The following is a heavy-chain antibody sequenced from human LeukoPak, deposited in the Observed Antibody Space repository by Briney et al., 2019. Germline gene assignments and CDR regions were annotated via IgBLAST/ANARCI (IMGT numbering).Heavy chain of an antibody. D-gene: IGHD3-22*01. J-gene: IGHJ5*02. V-gene: IGHV3-21*04. CDR1: GFIFKTYT. CDR3: AKVPLYDSKVNWFDP. Sequence: GGSLRLSCAASGFIFKTYTMTWVRQAPGKGLEWVSSVTGDCKYITYADSVKGRFTISRDNAKNTLYLQMNSLRAEDTAVYYCAKVPLYDSKVNWFDPWGQGTLVTVSS. CDR2: VTGDCKYI.